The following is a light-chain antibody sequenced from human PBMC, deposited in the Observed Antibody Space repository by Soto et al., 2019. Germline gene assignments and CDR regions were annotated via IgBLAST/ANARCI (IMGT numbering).Light chain of an antibody. V-gene: IGKV1-39*01. CDR2: TAS. CDR1: QSISSY. J-gene: IGKJ1*01. CDR3: QQSYNTRWT. Sequence: DIQMTQSPSSMSASVGDRVTITCRASQSISSYLNWYQHKAGKAPKLLIYTASSLQSGVPSRFSGSGSGTYFTLTISSLQPEDFATYYCQQSYNTRWTFGQGTKVEIK.